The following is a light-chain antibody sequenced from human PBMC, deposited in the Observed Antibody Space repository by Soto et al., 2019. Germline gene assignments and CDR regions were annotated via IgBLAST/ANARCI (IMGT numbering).Light chain of an antibody. CDR1: QGIRND. CDR2: AAS. V-gene: IGKV1-17*01. CDR3: TQHNSYPVT. J-gene: IGKJ4*01. Sequence: DIQMTQSPSSLSASVGDRVTITCRASQGIRNDLAWYQQRPGKAPKRLIYAASTMQSGVPSRFSGSGTGTEFTLTIDSLQPEDFATYYCTQHNSYPVTFGGGTKVEIK.